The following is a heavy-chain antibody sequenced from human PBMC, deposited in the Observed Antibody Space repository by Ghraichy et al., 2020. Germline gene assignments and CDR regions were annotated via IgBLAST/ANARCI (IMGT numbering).Heavy chain of an antibody. Sequence: GGSLRLSWVAYGFIFSTYPIHWVRQPPGKGLDWVAVISYDSSIKLYADSVRGRITISRDNSRDTVILQMNSLRAEDTAVYYCARQDCSGNRCYNDFDNWGQGTLVTVSS. CDR1: GFIFSTYP. CDR2: ISYDSSIK. CDR3: ARQDCSGNRCYNDFDN. J-gene: IGHJ4*02. V-gene: IGHV3-30-3*01. D-gene: IGHD2-2*02.